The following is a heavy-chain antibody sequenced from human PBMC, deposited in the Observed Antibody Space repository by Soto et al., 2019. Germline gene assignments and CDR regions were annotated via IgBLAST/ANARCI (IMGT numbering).Heavy chain of an antibody. D-gene: IGHD6-19*01. CDR1: GFTFDDYA. J-gene: IGHJ4*02. CDR3: AKGRIAVAGPYFDY. Sequence: EVQLVESGGGLVQPGRSLRLSCAASGFTFDDYAMHWVRQAPGKGLEWVSGISWNRGSIGYADSVKGRFTISRDNAKNSLYLQMNSLRAEDTALYYCAKGRIAVAGPYFDYWGQGTLVTVSS. V-gene: IGHV3-9*01. CDR2: ISWNRGSI.